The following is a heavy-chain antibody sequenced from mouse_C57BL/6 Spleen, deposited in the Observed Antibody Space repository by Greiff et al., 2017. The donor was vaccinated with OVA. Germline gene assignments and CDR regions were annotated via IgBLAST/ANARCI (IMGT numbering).Heavy chain of an antibody. CDR2: IDPETGGT. CDR3: TRGDSSGPLDY. J-gene: IGHJ2*01. D-gene: IGHD3-2*02. Sequence: QVQLKESGAELVRPGASVTLSCKASGYTFTDYEMHWVKQTPVHGLEWIGAIDPETGGTAYNQKFKGKAILTADKSSSTAYMELRSLTSEDSADYYCTRGDSSGPLDYWGQGTTLTVSS. CDR1: GYTFTDYE. V-gene: IGHV1-15*01.